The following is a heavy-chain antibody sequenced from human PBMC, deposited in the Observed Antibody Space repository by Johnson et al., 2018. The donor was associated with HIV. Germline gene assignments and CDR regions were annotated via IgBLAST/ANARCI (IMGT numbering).Heavy chain of an antibody. CDR3: ATSLSREDSFDI. CDR2: INWNGVST. J-gene: IGHJ3*02. Sequence: VQLVESGGGVVRPGGSLRLPCAASGFTFDVYGLSWVRQAPGKGLEWVSGINWNGVSTGYVDSVKGRFTISRDTAKNSVSLQMNSLRAEDTALYYCATSLSREDSFDIWGQGTMVTVSS. D-gene: IGHD2-15*01. V-gene: IGHV3-20*04. CDR1: GFTFDVYG.